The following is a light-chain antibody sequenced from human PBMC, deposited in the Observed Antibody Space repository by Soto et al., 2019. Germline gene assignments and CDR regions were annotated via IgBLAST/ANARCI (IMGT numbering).Light chain of an antibody. CDR3: QQYESTPPT. CDR2: WAS. Sequence: DIVMTQSPDSLAVSLGERATINCKSSQSVLYSSNNKNYLAWYQQNPGQPPKLLIYWASTRESGVPDRFSGSGSGTDFTLTITSLQAEDVAVYYCQQYESTPPTFGQGTKLEIK. CDR1: QSVLYSSNNKNY. J-gene: IGKJ2*01. V-gene: IGKV4-1*01.